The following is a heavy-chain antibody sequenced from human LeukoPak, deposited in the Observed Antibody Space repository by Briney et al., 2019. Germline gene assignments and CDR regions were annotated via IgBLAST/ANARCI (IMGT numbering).Heavy chain of an antibody. Sequence: GGSLRLSCAASGFTFSSYGMHWVRQAPGKGLEWVAVISYDGSNKYYADSVKGRFTISRDNSKNTLYLQMNSLRAEDTAVYYCAKVQVVPALYDAFDIWGQGTMVTVSS. D-gene: IGHD2-2*01. J-gene: IGHJ3*02. V-gene: IGHV3-30*18. CDR1: GFTFSSYG. CDR3: AKVQVVPALYDAFDI. CDR2: ISYDGSNK.